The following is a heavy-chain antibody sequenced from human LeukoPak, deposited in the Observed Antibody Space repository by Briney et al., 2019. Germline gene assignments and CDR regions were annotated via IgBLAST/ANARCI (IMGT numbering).Heavy chain of an antibody. D-gene: IGHD3-9*01. CDR2: IYTSGST. J-gene: IGHJ4*02. CDR3: AGESGDILTGYYIFDY. V-gene: IGHV4-4*07. CDR1: GGSISSYY. Sequence: SETLSLTCTVSGGSISSYYWSWIRQPAGKGLEWIGRIYTSGSTNYNPSLKSRVTMSVDTSKNQFSLKLSSVTAADTAVYYCAGESGDILTGYYIFDYWGQGTLVTVSS.